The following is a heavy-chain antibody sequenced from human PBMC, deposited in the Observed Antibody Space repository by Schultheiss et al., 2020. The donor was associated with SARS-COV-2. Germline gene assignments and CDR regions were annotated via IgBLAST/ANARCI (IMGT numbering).Heavy chain of an antibody. CDR2: IYPGDSYT. CDR3: AREAVVAANFDS. V-gene: IGHV5-51*01. J-gene: IGHJ4*02. CDR1: GYSFTSYW. D-gene: IGHD2-15*01. Sequence: GESLKISCKGSGYSFTSYWIGWVRQMPGKGLEWMGIIYPGDSYTSYSPSFQGHVTISADKSTSTAYLQWSSLKASDTATYYCAREAVVAANFDSWGQGTLVTVSS.